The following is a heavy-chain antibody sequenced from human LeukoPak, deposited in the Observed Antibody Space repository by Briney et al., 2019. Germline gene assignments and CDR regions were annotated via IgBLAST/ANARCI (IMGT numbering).Heavy chain of an antibody. J-gene: IGHJ6*03. Sequence: GGSLRLSCAASGFTVSSNYMSWVRQAPGKGLEWVSVIYSGGSTYYADSVKGRFTISRDNSKNTLYLQMNSLRAEDTAVYYCARVLFNQLLSQSLYYYYYMDVWGKGTTVTVSS. CDR3: ARVLFNQLLSQSLYYYYYMDV. D-gene: IGHD2-2*01. CDR2: IYSGGST. V-gene: IGHV3-53*01. CDR1: GFTVSSNY.